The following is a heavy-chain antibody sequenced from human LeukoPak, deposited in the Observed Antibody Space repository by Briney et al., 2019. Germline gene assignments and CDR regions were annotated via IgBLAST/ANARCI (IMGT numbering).Heavy chain of an antibody. J-gene: IGHJ6*02. D-gene: IGHD6-6*01. CDR1: GGSISSGDYS. V-gene: IGHV4-30-2*01. CDR3: ARDDSSSPEWYYYYGMDV. Sequence: SETLSLTCAVSGGSISSGDYSWSWIRQPPGKGLEWIGYIYHSGRTFYNPSLKSRVTISVDTSKNQISLEVTSVTAADTAVYYCARDDSSSPEWYYYYGMDVWGQGTTVTVSS. CDR2: IYHSGRT.